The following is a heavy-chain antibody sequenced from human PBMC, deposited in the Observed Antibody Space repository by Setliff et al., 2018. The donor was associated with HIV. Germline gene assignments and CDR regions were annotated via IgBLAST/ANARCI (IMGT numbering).Heavy chain of an antibody. CDR2: TIPIFGTA. CDR3: ARVSGYSYGWAIGY. CDR1: GGTFSSYA. V-gene: IGHV1-69*13. J-gene: IGHJ4*02. Sequence: ASVKVSCKASGGTFSSYAISWVRQAPGQGLEWMGGTIPIFGTANYTQKFQGRVTITADESTSTADMELSSLRSEDTAVYYCARVSGYSYGWAIGYWGQGTLVTVSS. D-gene: IGHD5-18*01.